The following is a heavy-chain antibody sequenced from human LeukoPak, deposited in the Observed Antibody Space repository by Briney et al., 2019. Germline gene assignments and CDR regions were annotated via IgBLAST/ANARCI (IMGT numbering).Heavy chain of an antibody. D-gene: IGHD5-12*01. CDR2: ISYDGSNK. V-gene: IGHV3-30*18. Sequence: PGGSLRLSCAASGFTFSSYGMHWVRQAPGKGLEWVAVISYDGSNKYYADSVKGRFTISRDNSKNTLYLQMNSLRAEDTAVYYCAKDLGGGYAGLFDYWGQGTLVTVSS. CDR1: GFTFSSYG. CDR3: AKDLGGGYAGLFDY. J-gene: IGHJ4*02.